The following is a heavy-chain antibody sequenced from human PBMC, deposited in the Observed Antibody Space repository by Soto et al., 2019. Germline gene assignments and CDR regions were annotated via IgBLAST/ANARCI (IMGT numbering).Heavy chain of an antibody. CDR2: ISGSGGST. D-gene: IGHD3-9*01. V-gene: IGHV3-23*01. J-gene: IGHJ4*02. CDR3: AKCVTEVLRYFDWLLLAY. Sequence: PGGSLRLSCAASGFTFSSYAMSWVRQAPGKGLEWVSAISGSGGSTYYADSVKGRFTISRDYSKNTLYLQMNSLRAEDTAVYYCAKCVTEVLRYFDWLLLAYWVQGTLVTVSS. CDR1: GFTFSSYA.